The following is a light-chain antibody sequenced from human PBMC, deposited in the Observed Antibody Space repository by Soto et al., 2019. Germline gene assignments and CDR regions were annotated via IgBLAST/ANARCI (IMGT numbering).Light chain of an antibody. J-gene: IGLJ1*01. Sequence: QSVLTQPPSVSGAPGQRVTISCTGSSSNIGAGYDVHWYQQLPGTAPKLLIYGNSNRPSGVPDRFSGSKSGTSASLAITGLQSDDKADHHCLSYDSSLSGFVFGTGTKLTVL. V-gene: IGLV1-40*01. CDR1: SSNIGAGYD. CDR3: LSYDSSLSGFV. CDR2: GNS.